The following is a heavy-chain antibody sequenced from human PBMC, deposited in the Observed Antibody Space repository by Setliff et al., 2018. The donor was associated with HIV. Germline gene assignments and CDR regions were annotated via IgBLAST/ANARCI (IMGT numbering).Heavy chain of an antibody. D-gene: IGHD3-3*01. J-gene: IGHJ4*01. CDR2: VIPVLGTG. CDR1: GGTFSDYA. V-gene: IGHV1-69*05. Sequence: GASVKVSCKVSGGTFSDYAVTWVRQAPGQGLEWMGGVIPVLGTGNYAQKFQGRVTITTDESTRTAYMELRSLRSEDTAVYYCARVPSPFVQEGYFDDWSQGTLVTVSS. CDR3: ARVPSPFVQEGYFDD.